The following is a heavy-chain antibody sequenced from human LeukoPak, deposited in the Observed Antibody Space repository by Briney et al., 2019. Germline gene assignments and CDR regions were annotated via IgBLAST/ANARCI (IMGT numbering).Heavy chain of an antibody. CDR2: ISHSGST. Sequence: SETLSLTCTVSGGSISSSSYYWGWIRQPPGKGLEWFGEISHSGSTNYNPSLKSRVTISVDTSKNQFSLKLSSVTAADTAVYYCARRRSRSPTYYYDSSGYYYLDYWGQGTLVTVSS. D-gene: IGHD3-22*01. CDR1: GGSISSSSYY. CDR3: ARRRSRSPTYYYDSSGYYYLDY. V-gene: IGHV4-39*07. J-gene: IGHJ4*02.